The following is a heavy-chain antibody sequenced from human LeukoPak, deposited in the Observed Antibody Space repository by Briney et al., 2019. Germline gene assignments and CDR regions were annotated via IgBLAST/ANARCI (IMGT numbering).Heavy chain of an antibody. CDR3: AKAWVLGGAFDI. CDR2: ISYDGSNK. J-gene: IGHJ3*02. CDR1: GFTFSSYA. D-gene: IGHD1-26*01. V-gene: IGHV3-30-3*01. Sequence: GGSLRLSCAASGFTFSSYAMHWVRQAPGKGLEWVAVISYDGSNKYYADSVKGRFTISRDNAKNSLYLQMNSLRAEDTALYYCAKAWVLGGAFDIWGQGTMVTVSS.